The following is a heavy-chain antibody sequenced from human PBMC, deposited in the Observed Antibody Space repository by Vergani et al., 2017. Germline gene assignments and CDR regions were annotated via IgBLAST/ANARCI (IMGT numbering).Heavy chain of an antibody. J-gene: IGHJ5*02. V-gene: IGHV3-21*01. CDR3: ARDASPGYSSSSRGWFDP. Sequence: EVQLLESGGGLVQPGGSLRLSCAASGFTVSSNYMSWVRQAPGKGLEWVSSISSSSSYIYYADSVKGRFTISRDNAKNSLYLQMNSLRAEDTAVYYCARDASPGYSSSSRGWFDPWGQGTLVTVSS. D-gene: IGHD6-6*01. CDR2: ISSSSSYI. CDR1: GFTVSSNY.